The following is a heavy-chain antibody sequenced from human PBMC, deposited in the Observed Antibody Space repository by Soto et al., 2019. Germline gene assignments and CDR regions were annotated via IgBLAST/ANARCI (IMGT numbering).Heavy chain of an antibody. V-gene: IGHV3-23*01. CDR2: ISGSGART. CDR3: AKARPSGGSYDVAPLDV. CDR1: GFTFSNFA. Sequence: PGGSLRLSCAASGFTFSNFAMTWVRQSPGKGLEWVSVISGSGARTYYADSVRGRFSISRDESTNTLYLQVSSLRAEDTAVYYCAKARPSGGSYDVAPLDVWGQGTMVTVSS. J-gene: IGHJ3*01. D-gene: IGHD3-16*01.